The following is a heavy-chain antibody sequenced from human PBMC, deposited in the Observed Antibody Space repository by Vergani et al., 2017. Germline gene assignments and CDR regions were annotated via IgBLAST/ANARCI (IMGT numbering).Heavy chain of an antibody. J-gene: IGHJ4*02. CDR3: ARPMHGYNYYFDY. Sequence: QVQLVESGGGVVQPGGSLRLSCAASGFTFSNYGMHWVRQAPGKGLEWVAFIRYDGSNKYYADSVKGRFTISRDNSKNTLYLQMNSLRAEDTAVYYCARPMHGYNYYFDYWGQGTLVTVSS. CDR2: IRYDGSNK. V-gene: IGHV3-30*02. CDR1: GFTFSNYG. D-gene: IGHD5-24*01.